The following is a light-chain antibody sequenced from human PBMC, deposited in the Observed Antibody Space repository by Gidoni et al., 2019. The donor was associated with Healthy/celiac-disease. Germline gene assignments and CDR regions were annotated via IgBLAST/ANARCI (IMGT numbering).Light chain of an antibody. CDR1: QSISSY. CDR3: QQSYSTPMYT. Sequence: DTQMPQSPSSLSAYVGDRVTITCRASQSISSYLNWYQQKPGKAPKLLIYAASSLQSGVPSRFSGSGSGTDFTLTISSLQPEDFATYYCQQSYSTPMYTFGQGTKLEIK. CDR2: AAS. V-gene: IGKV1-39*01. J-gene: IGKJ2*01.